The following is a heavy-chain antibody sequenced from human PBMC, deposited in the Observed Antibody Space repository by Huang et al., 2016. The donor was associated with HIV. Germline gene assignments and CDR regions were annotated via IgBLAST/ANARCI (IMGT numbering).Heavy chain of an antibody. V-gene: IGHV4-39*01. Sequence: QLQLQESGPGLVKPSETLSLTCTVSGSSISSSDYWGWIRQPPGKGLEWIGNIYYSGKISYNPSLKSRVTISVDTSKNHISLKVDSVTAADTAVYYCARPLTGTTALGYWGQGTLVTVSS. D-gene: IGHD1-20*01. CDR1: GSSISSSDY. CDR3: ARPLTGTTALGY. CDR2: IYYSGKI. J-gene: IGHJ4*02.